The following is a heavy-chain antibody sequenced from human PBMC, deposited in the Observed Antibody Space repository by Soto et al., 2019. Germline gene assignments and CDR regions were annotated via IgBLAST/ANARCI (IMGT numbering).Heavy chain of an antibody. CDR3: ARGRDSSSHYYYYGMDV. V-gene: IGHV6-1*01. D-gene: IGHD6-6*01. Sequence: SQTLSLTCAISVDSVSSNSAAWNWIRQSPSRGLEWLGRTYYRSKWYNDYAVSVKGRITINPDTSKNQFSLQLNSVTPEDTAVYYCARGRDSSSHYYYYGMDVWGQGTAVTVSS. CDR1: VDSVSSNSAA. J-gene: IGHJ6*02. CDR2: TYYRSKWYN.